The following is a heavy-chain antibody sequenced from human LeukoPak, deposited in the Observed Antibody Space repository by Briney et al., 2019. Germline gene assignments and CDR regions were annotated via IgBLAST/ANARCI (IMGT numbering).Heavy chain of an antibody. D-gene: IGHD5-18*01. CDR2: IWYDGSNK. CDR3: ARAKGRGYSYGYYFDY. Sequence: QPGRSLRLSCAASGSTFSSYSMHWVRQAPGKGLEWVAVIWYDGSNKYYADSVKGRFTISRDNSKNTLYLQMNSLRAEDTAVYYCARAKGRGYSYGYYFDYWGQGTLVTVSS. CDR1: GSTFSSYS. J-gene: IGHJ4*02. V-gene: IGHV3-33*01.